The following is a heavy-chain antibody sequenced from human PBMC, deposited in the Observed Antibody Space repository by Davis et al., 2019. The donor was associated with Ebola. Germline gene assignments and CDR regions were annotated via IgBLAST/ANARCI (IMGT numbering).Heavy chain of an antibody. CDR1: GASINSGGYY. J-gene: IGHJ4*02. D-gene: IGHD5-24*01. Sequence: SETLSLTCTVSGASINSGGYYWSWIRQPPGKGLEWIGEINHSGSTNYNPSLKSRVTISVDTSKNQFSLKLSSVTAADTAVYYCARDPKPRRWLQSLSDYWGQGTLVTVSS. CDR2: INHSGST. V-gene: IGHV4-39*07. CDR3: ARDPKPRRWLQSLSDY.